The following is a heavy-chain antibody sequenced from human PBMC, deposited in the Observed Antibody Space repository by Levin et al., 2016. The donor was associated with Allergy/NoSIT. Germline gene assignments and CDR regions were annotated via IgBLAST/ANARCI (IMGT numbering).Heavy chain of an antibody. CDR3: AETSWNIAAVPWDSGC. D-gene: IGHD6-13*01. CDR1: GGSISSSSYY. J-gene: IGHJ1*01. V-gene: IGHV4-39*01. Sequence: SETLSLTCTVSGGSISSSSYYWGWIRQPPGRELEWIGTIHYSGRTYYQPSLKSRVTISVDTSKNQFSLRLNSVTAVDTAIYYCAETSWNIAAVPWDSGCWGQGTLVTVSS. CDR2: IHYSGRT.